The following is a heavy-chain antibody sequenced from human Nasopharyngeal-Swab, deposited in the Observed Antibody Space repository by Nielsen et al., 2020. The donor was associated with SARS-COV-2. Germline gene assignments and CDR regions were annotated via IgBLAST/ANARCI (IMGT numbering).Heavy chain of an antibody. CDR1: GFTFSSYS. Sequence: GESLKISCAASGFTFSSYSMNWVRQAPGKGLEWVSSISSSSSYIYYADSVKGRFTISRDNAKNSLYLQMNSLRAEDTAVYYCASLYGSGSYYNRQTYYYGMDVWGQGTTVTVSS. V-gene: IGHV3-21*01. J-gene: IGHJ6*02. CDR3: ASLYGSGSYYNRQTYYYGMDV. D-gene: IGHD3-10*01. CDR2: ISSSSSYI.